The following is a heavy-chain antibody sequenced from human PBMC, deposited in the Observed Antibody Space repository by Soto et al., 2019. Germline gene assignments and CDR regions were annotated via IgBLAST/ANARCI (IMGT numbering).Heavy chain of an antibody. CDR1: GFTFTSYA. CDR2: TSGSGDTT. D-gene: IGHD5-12*01. CDR3: AKMVHGGYVSYFDS. V-gene: IGHV3-23*01. Sequence: GSLRLSCAASGFTFTSYAMSWVRQAPGKGLEWVSATSGSGDTTYYADSVKGRFTISRDNSEKRLYLQMNSLRAEDTAVYYCAKMVHGGYVSYFDSWGQGTLVTVYS. J-gene: IGHJ4*02.